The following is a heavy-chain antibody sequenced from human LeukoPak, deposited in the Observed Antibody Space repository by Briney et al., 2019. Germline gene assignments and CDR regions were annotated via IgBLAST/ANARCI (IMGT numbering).Heavy chain of an antibody. V-gene: IGHV3-23*01. CDR2: ISASGGRT. J-gene: IGHJ4*02. CDR1: GLRFSDFA. Sequence: PGGSLRLSCAASGLRFSDFAMSGVRQALGKGLECVSVISASGGRTYSAESVKARFTISRDNSKNTLYLEMNSLTADDTAVYYCAKGHSDFGTGFDLWGQGTLVTVS. CDR3: AKGHSDFGTGFDL. D-gene: IGHD4-17*01.